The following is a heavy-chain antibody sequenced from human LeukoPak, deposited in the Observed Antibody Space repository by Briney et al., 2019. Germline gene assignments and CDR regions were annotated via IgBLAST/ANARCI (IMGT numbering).Heavy chain of an antibody. Sequence: AGSLTLSCTASGFTFRNDWMSWVRQAPGKGLEWVGRIKSKPDGGTTDYAASVQGRLTISRDDSKNTLYLQMNSLKTEDTAVYYCTTSSLQLWKMGYWGQGTLVTVSS. CDR3: TTSSLQLWKMGY. CDR1: GFTFRNDW. V-gene: IGHV3-15*01. CDR2: IKSKPDGGTT. D-gene: IGHD5-18*01. J-gene: IGHJ4*02.